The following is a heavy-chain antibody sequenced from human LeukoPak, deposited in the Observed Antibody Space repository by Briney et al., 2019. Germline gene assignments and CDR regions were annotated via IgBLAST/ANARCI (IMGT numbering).Heavy chain of an antibody. CDR1: GYTLTELS. D-gene: IGHD3-22*01. J-gene: IGHJ3*02. CDR2: FDPEDGET. V-gene: IGHV1-24*01. Sequence: GASVKVSCKVSGYTLTELSMHWVRQAPGKGLEWMGGFDPEDGETIYAQKFQGRVTMTEDTSTDTAYMELSSLRSEDTAVYYCATASFYDSSGYEPKGFDIWGQGTMVTVSS. CDR3: ATASFYDSSGYEPKGFDI.